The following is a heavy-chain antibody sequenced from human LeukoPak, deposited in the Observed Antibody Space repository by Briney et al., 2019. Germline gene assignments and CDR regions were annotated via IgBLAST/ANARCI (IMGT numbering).Heavy chain of an antibody. Sequence: GGSLRLSCAASGFTVSSNEMSWVRQAPGKGLEWVSSISGGSTYYADSRKGRFTISRDNSKNTLYLQMNSLRAEDTAVYYCAKGANWNFRTADRLDPWGQGTLVTVSS. CDR1: GFTVSSNE. V-gene: IGHV3-38-3*01. J-gene: IGHJ5*02. CDR3: AKGANWNFRTADRLDP. D-gene: IGHD1-1*01. CDR2: ISGGST.